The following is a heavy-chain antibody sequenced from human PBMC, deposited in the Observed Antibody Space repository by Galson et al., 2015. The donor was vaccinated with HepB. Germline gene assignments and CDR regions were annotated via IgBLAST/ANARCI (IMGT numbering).Heavy chain of an antibody. CDR1: GGTFSSYA. J-gene: IGHJ5*02. D-gene: IGHD2-2*01. CDR3: ARGGVVVPAAINWFDP. V-gene: IGHV1-69*13. CDR2: IIPIFGTA. Sequence: SVKVSCKASGGTFSSYAISWVRQAPGQGLEWMGGIIPIFGTANYAQKFQGRVTITADESTSTAYMELSSLRSEDTAVYYCARGGVVVPAAINWFDPWGQGTLVTVSS.